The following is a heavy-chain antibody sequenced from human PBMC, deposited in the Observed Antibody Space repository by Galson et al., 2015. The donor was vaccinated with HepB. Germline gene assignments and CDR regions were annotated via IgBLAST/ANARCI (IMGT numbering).Heavy chain of an antibody. Sequence: SLRLSCAASGFTFSSYAMHWVRQAPGKGLEWVAVISYDGSNKYYADSVKGRFTISRDNSKNTLYLQMNSLRAEDTAVYYCAREYEDIVVVVASTGYYYYGMDVWGQGTTVTVSS. CDR1: GFTFSSYA. J-gene: IGHJ6*02. V-gene: IGHV3-30-3*01. CDR2: ISYDGSNK. CDR3: AREYEDIVVVVASTGYYYYGMDV. D-gene: IGHD2-15*01.